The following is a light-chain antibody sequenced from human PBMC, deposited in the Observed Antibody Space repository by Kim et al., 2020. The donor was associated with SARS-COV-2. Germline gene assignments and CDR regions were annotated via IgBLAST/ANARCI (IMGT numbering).Light chain of an antibody. V-gene: IGLV1-47*01. CDR2: RNN. CDR3: AAWDDSLSGSYV. CDR1: SSNIGSNY. J-gene: IGLJ1*01. Sequence: QSVLTQPPSASGTPGQRVTISCSGSSSNIGSNYVYWYQQLPETAPKVLIYRNNQRPSGVPDRFSGSKSGTSASLAISGLRSEDEADYYCAAWDDSLSGSYVFGTGTKVTVL.